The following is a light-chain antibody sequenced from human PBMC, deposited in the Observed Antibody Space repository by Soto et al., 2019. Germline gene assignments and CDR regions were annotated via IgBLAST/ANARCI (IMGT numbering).Light chain of an antibody. CDR2: EVT. J-gene: IGLJ1*01. CDR3: SSYAGSNTFV. CDR1: SSDVGRFNY. V-gene: IGLV2-8*01. Sequence: QSALTQPPSASGSPGQSVSISCTGTSSDVGRFNYVSWYQQHPGKAPKLIIYEVTKRPSGVPDRFSGSKSGNTASLTVSGLRAEDEADYYCSSYAGSNTFVFGTGTKFTVL.